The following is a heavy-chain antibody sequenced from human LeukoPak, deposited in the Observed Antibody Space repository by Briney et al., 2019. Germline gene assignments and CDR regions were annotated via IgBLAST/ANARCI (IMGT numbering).Heavy chain of an antibody. J-gene: IGHJ1*01. D-gene: IGHD4-11*01. CDR2: IKQDGSEK. CDR1: GFTFSSYW. V-gene: IGHV3-7*03. CDR3: ARDKAVTTELTQYFHH. Sequence: PGGSVRLSCAASGFTFSSYWMSWVRQAPGKGLEWVANIKQDGSEKYYVDSVKGRFTISRDNAKNSLYLQINSLRAEDTAVYYCARDKAVTTELTQYFHHWGQGTLVTVSS.